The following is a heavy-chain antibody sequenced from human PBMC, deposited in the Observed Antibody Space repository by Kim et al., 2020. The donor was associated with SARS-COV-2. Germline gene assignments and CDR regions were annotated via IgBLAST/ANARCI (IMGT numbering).Heavy chain of an antibody. V-gene: IGHV3-64D*08. J-gene: IGHJ6*02. CDR2: ISNNGNTT. CDR1: GFTFNSYA. Sequence: GGSLRLSCSASGFTFNSYAMHWVRQAPGKGLEDVSAISNNGNTTFYADSVKGRFTMSRDNSKNTLFLQMRSLKVDDTAVYYCVKMRAKHYYYYGLDVWGQGTQVIVSS. CDR3: VKMRAKHYYYYGLDV.